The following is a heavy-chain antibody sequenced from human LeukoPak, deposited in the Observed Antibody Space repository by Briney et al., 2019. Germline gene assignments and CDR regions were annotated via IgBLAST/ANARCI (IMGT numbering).Heavy chain of an antibody. CDR1: GFTFSSYS. CDR3: AREGVYGDYSPDAFDI. D-gene: IGHD4-17*01. Sequence: GGSLRLSCAASGFTFSSYSMNWVRQAPGKGLEWVSPISSSSSYIYYADSVKGRFTISRDNAKNSLYLQMNSLRAEDTAVYYCAREGVYGDYSPDAFDIWGQGTMVTVSS. CDR2: ISSSSSYI. J-gene: IGHJ3*02. V-gene: IGHV3-21*01.